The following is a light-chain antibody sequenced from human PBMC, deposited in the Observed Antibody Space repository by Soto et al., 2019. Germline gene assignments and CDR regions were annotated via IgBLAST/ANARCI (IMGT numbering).Light chain of an antibody. CDR3: QSYDSNTVV. J-gene: IGLJ2*01. CDR2: EDN. V-gene: IGLV6-57*04. CDR1: SGAIASNS. Sequence: NFMLTQPHSVSESPGKTVIISCTRSSGAIASNSVQWYQQRPGSAPSTVIYEDNQRPSGVPDRFSGSTDGSSNSASLTISGLQTEVEADYYCQSYDSNTVVFGGGTKLTVL.